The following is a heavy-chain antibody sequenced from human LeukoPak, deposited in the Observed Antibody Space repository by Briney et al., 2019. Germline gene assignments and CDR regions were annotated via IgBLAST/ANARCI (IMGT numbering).Heavy chain of an antibody. Sequence: SETLSLTCAVSGVSISSTEWWIWVRQSPGPGLGRIGEIHRDGRTRYSPSLTSRVSMSIDYSKNPFSLKVSSVTAADTAIYYCGKTDIWFNPIDYWGPGSLVIVSS. J-gene: IGHJ4*02. V-gene: IGHV4-4*02. CDR1: GVSISSTEW. CDR3: GKTDIWFNPIDY. D-gene: IGHD3-9*01. CDR2: IHRDGRT.